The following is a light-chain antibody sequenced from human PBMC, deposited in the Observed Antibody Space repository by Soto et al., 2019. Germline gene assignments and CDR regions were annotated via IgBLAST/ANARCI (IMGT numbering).Light chain of an antibody. Sequence: QSALTQPASVSGSPGQSITISCTGTSSDVGGYNYVSWYQHHPGKTPKLMIYEVSNRPSGVSNRFSGSKSGNTASLTISGLQAEDEADYYCNSYRSSTTLIFGGGTKVTVL. CDR3: NSYRSSTTLI. CDR2: EVS. J-gene: IGLJ2*01. V-gene: IGLV2-14*01. CDR1: SSDVGGYNY.